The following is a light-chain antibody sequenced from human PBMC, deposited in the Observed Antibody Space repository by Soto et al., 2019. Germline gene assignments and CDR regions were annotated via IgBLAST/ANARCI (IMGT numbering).Light chain of an antibody. CDR3: QAWDSSTGVV. J-gene: IGLJ2*01. V-gene: IGLV3-1*01. CDR1: KLGAKY. Sequence: SSELTQPPSVSVSPGQTASITCSGDKLGAKYACWYQQKPGQSPVLVIYQDSKRPSGIPERFSGSNSGNTATLTISGTQAMDEADYYCQAWDSSTGVVFGGGTKFTVL. CDR2: QDS.